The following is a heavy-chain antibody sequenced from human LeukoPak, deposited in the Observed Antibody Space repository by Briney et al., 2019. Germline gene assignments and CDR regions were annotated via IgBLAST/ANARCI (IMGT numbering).Heavy chain of an antibody. CDR1: GYTFTGYY. J-gene: IGHJ4*02. CDR2: INPNSGGA. Sequence: ASVKVSCKASGYTFTGYYMHWVRQAPGQGLEWMGWINPNSGGANYAQKFQGRVTMTRDTSISTAYMELTRLRSDDTAVYYCARDNGDYWFDYWGQGTLVTVSS. V-gene: IGHV1-2*02. CDR3: ARDNGDYWFDY. D-gene: IGHD4-17*01.